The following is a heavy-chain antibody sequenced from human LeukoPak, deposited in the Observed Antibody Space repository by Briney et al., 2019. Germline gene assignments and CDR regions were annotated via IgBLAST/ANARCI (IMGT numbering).Heavy chain of an antibody. CDR1: GFTFSSYS. V-gene: IGHV3-23*01. CDR3: AKGKQWLIPNWFDP. D-gene: IGHD6-19*01. J-gene: IGHJ5*02. Sequence: GGSLRLSCAASGFTFSSYSMSWVRQTPGKELEWVSSISGSGSSTNYADSVKGRFTISRDNSKNTLHLQMNSLRADDTAVYYCAKGKQWLIPNWFDPWGQGTLVTVSS. CDR2: ISGSGSST.